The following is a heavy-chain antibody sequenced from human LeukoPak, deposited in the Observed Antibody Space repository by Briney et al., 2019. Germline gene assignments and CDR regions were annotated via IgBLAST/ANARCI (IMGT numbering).Heavy chain of an antibody. Sequence: SETLSLTCTVSGGSITNYYWSWIRQPPGKGLEWIGYIHNGGSTNHDPSLRSRVTMSVDTSKNQPSLRLFSVPAADTAVYYCARHFSPPGALYWYFDLWGRGTLVTVSS. CDR2: IHNGGST. V-gene: IGHV4-59*08. J-gene: IGHJ2*01. CDR3: ARHFSPPGALYWYFDL. CDR1: GGSITNYY. D-gene: IGHD7-27*01.